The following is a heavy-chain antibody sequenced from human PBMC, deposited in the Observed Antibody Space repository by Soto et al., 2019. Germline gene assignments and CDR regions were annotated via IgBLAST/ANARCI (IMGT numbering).Heavy chain of an antibody. CDR3: ARACSWNDAYFDY. D-gene: IGHD1-1*01. V-gene: IGHV3-53*01. J-gene: IGHJ4*02. CDR2: IYSGGST. CDR1: GLTVSNNY. Sequence: EVHLVESGGGLIQPGGSLRLSCAASGLTVSNNYMSWVRQAPGKGLEWVSIIYSGGSTYYADSVTGRFTISRDNSKNTLYLQLDSLRAEDTAVYYCARACSWNDAYFDYWGQETLVTVSS.